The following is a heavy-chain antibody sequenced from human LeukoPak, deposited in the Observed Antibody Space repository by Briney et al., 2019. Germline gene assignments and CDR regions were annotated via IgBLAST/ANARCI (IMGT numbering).Heavy chain of an antibody. CDR1: GGSISSYY. V-gene: IGHV4-59*08. CDR2: TYYSGST. J-gene: IGHJ5*02. CDR3: ARGLMVRGAPSS. Sequence: PSETLSLTCTVSGGSISSYYWSWIRQPPGKGLEWIGYTYYSGSTNYNPSLKSRVTISVDTSKNQFSLKLSSVTAADTAVYYCARGLMVRGAPSSWGQGTLVTVSS. D-gene: IGHD3-10*01.